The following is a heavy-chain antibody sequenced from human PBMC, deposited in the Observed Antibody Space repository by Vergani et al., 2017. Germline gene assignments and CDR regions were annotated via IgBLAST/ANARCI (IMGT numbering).Heavy chain of an antibody. D-gene: IGHD1-14*01. CDR1: GFPFSSYT. Sequence: EVQLVESGGGLVKPGGSLRLSCEASGFPFSSYTMNWVRQAPGKGLEWVSSISSSSSYIYYADSVKGRFTISRDNAKNSLYLQMNSLRAEDTAVYYCARGSVTGGGAFEIWGQGTMVTVSS. J-gene: IGHJ3*02. V-gene: IGHV3-21*01. CDR2: ISSSSSYI. CDR3: ARGSVTGGGAFEI.